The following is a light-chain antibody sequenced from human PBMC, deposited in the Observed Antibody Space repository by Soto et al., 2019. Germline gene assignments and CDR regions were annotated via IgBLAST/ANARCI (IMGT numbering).Light chain of an antibody. V-gene: IGLV2-14*01. CDR3: SSYAGSSIYVV. J-gene: IGLJ2*01. CDR1: GSDVGGYDY. Sequence: QSVLTQPASVSGSPGQSITISCTGTGSDVGGYDYVSWYQHHPGKAPKVMIYEVTNRPSGVSNRFSGSKSGNTASLTISGLLAEDEADYYCSSYAGSSIYVVFGGGTQLTVL. CDR2: EVT.